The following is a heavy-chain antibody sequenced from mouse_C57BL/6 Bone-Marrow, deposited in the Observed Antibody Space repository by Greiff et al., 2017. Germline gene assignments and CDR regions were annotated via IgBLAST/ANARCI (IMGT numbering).Heavy chain of an antibody. CDR3: ARGVGQGH. V-gene: IGHV1-59*01. D-gene: IGHD3-3*01. CDR1: GYTFTSYW. J-gene: IGHJ3*01. CDR2: IDPSDSYT. Sequence: QVQLQQPGAELVRPGTSVKLSCKASGYTFTSYWMHWVKQRPGQGLEWIGVIDPSDSYTNYNQKFKGKATLTVDTSSSTAYMQLSSLTSEASAVYYCARGVGQGHWGQGTLVTVSA.